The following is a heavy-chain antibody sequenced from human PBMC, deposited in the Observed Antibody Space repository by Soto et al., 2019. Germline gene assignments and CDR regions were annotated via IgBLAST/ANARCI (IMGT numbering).Heavy chain of an antibody. V-gene: IGHV3-48*02. J-gene: IGHJ4*02. CDR3: ARDRPHCSSTSCYLASCDY. CDR2: ISSSSSTI. D-gene: IGHD2-2*01. Sequence: GGSLRLSCAASGFTFSSYSMNWVRQAPGKGLEWVSYISSSSSTIYYADSVKGRFTISRDNTKNSLYLQMNSLRDEDTAVYYCARDRPHCSSTSCYLASCDYWGQGTLVTVSS. CDR1: GFTFSSYS.